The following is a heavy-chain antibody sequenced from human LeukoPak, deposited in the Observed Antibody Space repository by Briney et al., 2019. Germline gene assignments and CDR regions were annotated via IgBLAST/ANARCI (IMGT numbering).Heavy chain of an antibody. CDR1: GXPFSNYA. V-gene: IGHV3-66*01. CDR2: IYSGGST. CDR3: ARDLSFDY. Sequence: GGSLRLSCAASGXPFSNYAMSWVRQAPGKGLEWVSVIYSGGSTYYADSVKGKFTISRDNSKNTLYLQMNSLRAEDTAVYYCARDLSFDYWGQGTLVTVSS. J-gene: IGHJ4*02.